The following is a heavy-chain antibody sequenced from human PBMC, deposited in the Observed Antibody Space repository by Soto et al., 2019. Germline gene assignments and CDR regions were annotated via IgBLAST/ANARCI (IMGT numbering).Heavy chain of an antibody. Sequence: QITLKESGPPQVKPTQTLTLTCTFSGFSLITGGVSVAWIRQPPGKALEWLALISGDDEKRYSPSLKSRLTITKDTTKNQVVCTMTNMDPLDTATYYCSHRRGMIMDVWGQGTTVTVSS. CDR2: ISGDDEK. CDR3: SHRRGMIMDV. J-gene: IGHJ6*02. V-gene: IGHV2-5*02. D-gene: IGHD3-16*01. CDR1: GFSLITGGVS.